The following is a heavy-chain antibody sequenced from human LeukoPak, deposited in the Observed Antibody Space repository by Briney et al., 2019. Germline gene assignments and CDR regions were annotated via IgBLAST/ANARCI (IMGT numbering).Heavy chain of an antibody. Sequence: GESLKISCKGSGYSFTSYWIGWVRQMPGKGLEWMGIIYPGDSDTRYSPSFQGQVTISADKSISTAYLQWSSLKASDTAMYYCARQGGSIAARRYYFDYWGQGTLVTVYS. D-gene: IGHD6-6*01. J-gene: IGHJ4*02. CDR1: GYSFTSYW. CDR2: IYPGDSDT. CDR3: ARQGGSIAARRYYFDY. V-gene: IGHV5-51*01.